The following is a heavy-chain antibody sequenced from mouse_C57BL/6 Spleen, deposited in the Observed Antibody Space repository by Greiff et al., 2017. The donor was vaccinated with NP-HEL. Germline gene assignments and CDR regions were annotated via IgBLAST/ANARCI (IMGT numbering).Heavy chain of an antibody. D-gene: IGHD1-1*01. Sequence: EVMLVESGGGLVKPGGSLKLSCAASGFTFSDYGMHWVRQAPEKGLEWVAYISSGSNTIYYADTVKGRFTISRDNAKNTLFLQMTSLRSEDTAMYYCARPSDYYGSSYVAYWGQGTLVTVSA. CDR3: ARPSDYYGSSYVAY. J-gene: IGHJ3*01. CDR1: GFTFSDYG. CDR2: ISSGSNTI. V-gene: IGHV5-17*01.